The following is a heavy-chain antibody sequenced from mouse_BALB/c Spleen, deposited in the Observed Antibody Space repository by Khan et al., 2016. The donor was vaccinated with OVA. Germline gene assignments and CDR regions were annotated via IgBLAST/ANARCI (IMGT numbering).Heavy chain of an antibody. V-gene: IGHV5-9-3*01. CDR2: ISSAGSYT. CDR3: ARRGYDEAYFDY. J-gene: IGHJ2*01. CDR1: GFTFSYYA. Sequence: EVELVESGGGLVKPGGSLKLSCAASGFTFSYYAVSWVRQTPEKRLEWVATISSAGSYTYYPDSVKGRFIISRDNAKNSLYLQMYRLRSEDTAMYYCARRGYDEAYFDYWGQRTTLTVSS. D-gene: IGHD2-14*01.